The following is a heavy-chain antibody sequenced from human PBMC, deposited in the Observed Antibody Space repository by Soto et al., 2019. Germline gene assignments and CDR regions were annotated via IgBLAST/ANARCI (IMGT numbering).Heavy chain of an antibody. CDR2: IIPIFGTA. J-gene: IGHJ5*02. Sequence: SVKVSCKASGGTFSSYAISWVRQAPGQGLEWMGGIIPIFGTANYAQKFQGRVTITADESTSTAYMELSSLRSEDTAVYYCARSRGTYYDFWSGYYWFDPWGQGTLVTVSS. D-gene: IGHD3-3*01. CDR1: GGTFSSYA. V-gene: IGHV1-69*13. CDR3: ARSRGTYYDFWSGYYWFDP.